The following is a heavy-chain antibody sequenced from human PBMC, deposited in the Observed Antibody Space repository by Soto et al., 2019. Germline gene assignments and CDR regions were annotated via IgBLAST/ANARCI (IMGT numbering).Heavy chain of an antibody. V-gene: IGHV1-69*01. CDR3: ARGPDRSGFYLFDY. Sequence: QVQLVQSGAEVRKPGSSVKVSCKASGDTFSNHAVSWVRQAPGQGPEWMGGIIPLSGTTNYAQKFQGRVTITADESMTTVYMELSSLRYEDTSVYYCARGPDRSGFYLFDYWGQGTLVTVSS. J-gene: IGHJ4*02. D-gene: IGHD3-22*01. CDR2: IIPLSGTT. CDR1: GDTFSNHA.